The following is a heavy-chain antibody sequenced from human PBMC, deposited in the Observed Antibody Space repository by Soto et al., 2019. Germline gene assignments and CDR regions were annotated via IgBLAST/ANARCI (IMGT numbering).Heavy chain of an antibody. Sequence: VQLVQSGAEVKKPGSSVKVSCKASGGTFSSYAISWVRQAPGQGLEWMGGIIPIFGTANYAQKFQGRVTITADESTSTAYMELSSLRSEDTAVYYCARDPRLGYCSGGSCYPNWGQGTLVTVSS. CDR2: IIPIFGTA. D-gene: IGHD2-15*01. CDR1: GGTFSSYA. V-gene: IGHV1-69*01. CDR3: ARDPRLGYCSGGSCYPN. J-gene: IGHJ4*02.